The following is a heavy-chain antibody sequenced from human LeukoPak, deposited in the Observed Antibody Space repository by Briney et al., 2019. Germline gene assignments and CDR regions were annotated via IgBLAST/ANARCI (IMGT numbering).Heavy chain of an antibody. J-gene: IGHJ5*02. CDR2: ISGRRSSI. CDR1: GFTFGGYS. CDR3: AGRTTATTGAWGT. D-gene: IGHD1-1*01. Sequence: GGSLRLSCAASGFTFGGYSMTWVRQAPGKGLEWVSSISGRRSSIYYADSVKGRFTVSRDNAKNSLFLQMNSLRAEDTAVYYCAGRTTATTGAWGTWGQGTLVIVSS. V-gene: IGHV3-21*01.